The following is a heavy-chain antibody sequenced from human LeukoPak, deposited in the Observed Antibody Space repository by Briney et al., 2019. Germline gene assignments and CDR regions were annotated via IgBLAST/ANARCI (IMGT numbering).Heavy chain of an antibody. V-gene: IGHV3-23*01. Sequence: HTGGSLRLSFAASGFTFTSYAMSWVRQAPGKGLEWVSSISGSGGTTYYADSVKGRFTISRDNSKKTVYLQMNSLRAEDTAVYYCAKGTYYYDSSGSYGYYWGQGTLVIVSS. CDR2: ISGSGGTT. CDR3: AKGTYYYDSSGSYGYY. CDR1: GFTFTSYA. D-gene: IGHD3-22*01. J-gene: IGHJ4*02.